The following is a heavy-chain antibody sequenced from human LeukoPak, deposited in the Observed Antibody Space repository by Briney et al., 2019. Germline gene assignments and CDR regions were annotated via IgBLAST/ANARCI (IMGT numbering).Heavy chain of an antibody. CDR1: GGSISSSSYY. CDR2: INHSGST. V-gene: IGHV4-39*07. J-gene: IGHJ6*03. CDR3: ARASITYYYYYYMGV. D-gene: IGHD1-14*01. Sequence: SETLSLTCTVSGGSISSSSYYWGWIRQPPGKGLEWIGEINHSGSTNYNPSLKSRVTISVDTSKNQFSLKLSSVTAADTAVYYCARASITYYYYYYMGVWGKGTTVTVSS.